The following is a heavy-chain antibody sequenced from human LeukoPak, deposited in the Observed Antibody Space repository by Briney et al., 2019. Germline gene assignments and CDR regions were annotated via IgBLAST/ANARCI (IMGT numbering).Heavy chain of an antibody. CDR1: GDSISTYY. V-gene: IGHV4-59*12. Sequence: SETLSLTCTVSGDSISTYYWSWIRQPPGKGLEWIGYIYYRVTSDYNPSLKSRVTMSVDMSTRQISLKLRSVTAADTAVYYCARVAQKLERIAVAGTSEWRANWYFDLWGRGTLVTVSS. CDR2: IYYRVTS. D-gene: IGHD6-19*01. CDR3: ARVAQKLERIAVAGTSEWRANWYFDL. J-gene: IGHJ2*01.